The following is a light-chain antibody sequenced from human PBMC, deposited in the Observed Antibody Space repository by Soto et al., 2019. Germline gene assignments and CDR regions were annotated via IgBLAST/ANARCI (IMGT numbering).Light chain of an antibody. J-gene: IGLJ2*01. CDR2: GDN. CDR1: NSNIGSFYD. Sequence: QSVLTQPPSVSGAPGQRVTIHCTGSNSNIGSFYDVHWYQQLPGTVPKLLIYGDNNRPSGVPDQFYGSKSGTSASLAITRPQPEDVADYYCQSYVNTLSHVVFGGGINLTVL. CDR3: QSYVNTLSHVV. V-gene: IGLV1-40*01.